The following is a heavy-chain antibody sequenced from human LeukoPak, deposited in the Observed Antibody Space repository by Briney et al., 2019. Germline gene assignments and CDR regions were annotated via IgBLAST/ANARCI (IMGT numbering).Heavy chain of an antibody. D-gene: IGHD3-3*01. CDR2: ISGSGGST. Sequence: AGGSLRLSCAASGFTFSSYAMSWVRQAPGKGLEWVSAISGSGGSTYYADSVKGRFTISRDNSKNTLYLQMNSLRAEDTAVYYCAKDPGLYDFWSGSYMDVWGKGTTVTVSS. V-gene: IGHV3-23*01. CDR3: AKDPGLYDFWSGSYMDV. CDR1: GFTFSSYA. J-gene: IGHJ6*03.